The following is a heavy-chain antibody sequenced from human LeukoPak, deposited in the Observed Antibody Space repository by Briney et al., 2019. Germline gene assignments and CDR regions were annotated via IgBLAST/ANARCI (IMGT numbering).Heavy chain of an antibody. V-gene: IGHV4-39*01. CDR3: ARIITMIVAVDY. J-gene: IGHJ4*02. CDR1: GGCISSSSYY. CDR2: IYYSGST. D-gene: IGHD3-22*01. Sequence: NPSETLSLTCTVSGGCISSSSYYWGWIRQPPGKGLEWIGSIYYSGSTYYNPSLKSRVTISVDTSKNQFSLKLSSVTAADTAVYYCARIITMIVAVDYWGQGTLVTVSS.